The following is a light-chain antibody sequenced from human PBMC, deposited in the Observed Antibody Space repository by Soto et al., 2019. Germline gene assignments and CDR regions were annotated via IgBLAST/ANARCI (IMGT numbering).Light chain of an antibody. Sequence: EIVMTQSPATLSVSPGDRVTLSCRASERVSRNLAWYQWKPGHSPRLLIYGASSRAAGIPGRFSGRGSGTEFTLTISSLQPGDFFFFYCQQYNSWPSFGQGTKVEIK. CDR1: ERVSRN. V-gene: IGKV3D-15*01. J-gene: IGKJ2*03. CDR3: QQYNSWPS. CDR2: GAS.